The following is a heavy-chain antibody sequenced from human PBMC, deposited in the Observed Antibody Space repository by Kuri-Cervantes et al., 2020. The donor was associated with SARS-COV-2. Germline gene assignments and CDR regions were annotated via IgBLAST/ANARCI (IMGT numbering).Heavy chain of an antibody. CDR3: ARGGELERRYYYYYMDV. CDR2: IYHSGST. J-gene: IGHJ6*03. Sequence: SETLSLTCAVSGYSISSGYYWGWVRQPPGKGLEWIGSIYHSGSTYYNPSLMSRVTILVDTSKNQFSLKLSSVTAADTAVYYCARGGELERRYYYYYMDVWGKGTTVTVSS. V-gene: IGHV4-38-2*01. D-gene: IGHD1-1*01. CDR1: GYSISSGYY.